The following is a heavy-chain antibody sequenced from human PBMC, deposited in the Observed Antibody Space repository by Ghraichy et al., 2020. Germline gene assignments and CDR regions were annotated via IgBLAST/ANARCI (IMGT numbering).Heavy chain of an antibody. CDR3: AKGRGGGVMTPVTPYYFDS. CDR2: ISNDGVTT. CDR1: GFTFSTDA. Sequence: GESQNISCAASGFTFSTDAMSWVRQAPGKGLEWVSGISNDGVTTYYAGSVRGRFTISRDNSKSMLFLQMSNLGADDSATYYCAKGRGGGVMTPVTPYYFDSWGQGTLVNVSS. J-gene: IGHJ4*02. D-gene: IGHD4-17*01. V-gene: IGHV3-23*01.